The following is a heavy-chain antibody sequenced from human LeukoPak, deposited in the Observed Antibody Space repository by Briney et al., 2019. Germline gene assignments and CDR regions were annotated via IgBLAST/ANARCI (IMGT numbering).Heavy chain of an antibody. CDR1: GGTFSSYA. D-gene: IGHD1-7*01. CDR3: ARDDLNYEYDY. Sequence: ASVKVSCEASGGTFSSYAISWVRQAPGQGLEWMGRIIPIFGTANYAQKFQGRVTITTDESTSTAYMELSSLRSEDTAVYYCARDDLNYEYDYWGQGTLVTVSS. CDR2: IIPIFGTA. V-gene: IGHV1-69*05. J-gene: IGHJ4*02.